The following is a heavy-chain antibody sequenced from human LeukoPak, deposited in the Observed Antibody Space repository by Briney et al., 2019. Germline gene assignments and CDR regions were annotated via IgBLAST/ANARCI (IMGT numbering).Heavy chain of an antibody. V-gene: IGHV3-33*01. CDR1: GFTFSSYG. J-gene: IGHJ4*02. D-gene: IGHD2-2*01. CDR3: ARGGYCSSTTCYATAIDY. CDR2: IWYDGSNK. Sequence: PGRSLRLSCAASGFTFSSYGMHWVRQAPGKGLEWVAVIWYDGSNKYYADSVKGRFTISRGNSKNTLYLQMDSLRAEDTAVYYCARGGYCSSTTCYATAIDYWGQGTLVTVSS.